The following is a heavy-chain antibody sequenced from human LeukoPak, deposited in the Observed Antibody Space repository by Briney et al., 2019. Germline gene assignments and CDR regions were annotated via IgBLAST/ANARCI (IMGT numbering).Heavy chain of an antibody. V-gene: IGHV3-23*01. J-gene: IGHJ1*01. CDR2: ISGSGGST. D-gene: IGHD1-26*01. CDR1: GFTFSSYA. CDR3: AAGRGSYYFFFQH. Sequence: GGSLRLSCAASGFTFSSYAMSWVRQAPGKGLEWVSAISGSGGSTYYADSVKGRFTISRDNSKNTLYLQMNSLRAEDTAVYYCAAGRGSYYFFFQHWARAPWSPSPQ.